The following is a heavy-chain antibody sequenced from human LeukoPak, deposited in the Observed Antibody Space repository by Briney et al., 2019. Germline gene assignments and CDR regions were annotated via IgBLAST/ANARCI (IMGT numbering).Heavy chain of an antibody. CDR3: AREPDYGGNSHFDY. V-gene: IGHV3-48*04. CDR2: ISSSSSTI. CDR1: GFTFSSYS. J-gene: IGHJ4*02. D-gene: IGHD4-23*01. Sequence: GGSLRLSCAASGFTFSSYSMNWVRQAPGKGLEGVSYISSSSSTIYYADSVKGRFTISRDNAKNSLYLQMNSLRAEDTAVYYCAREPDYGGNSHFDYWGQGTLVTVSS.